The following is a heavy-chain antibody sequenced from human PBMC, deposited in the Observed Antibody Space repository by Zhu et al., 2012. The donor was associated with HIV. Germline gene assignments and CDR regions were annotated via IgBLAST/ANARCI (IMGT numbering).Heavy chain of an antibody. D-gene: IGHD3-10*01. CDR2: INHSGST. Sequence: QVQLQQWGAGLLKPSETLSLTCAVYGGSFSGYYWSWIRQPPGKGLEWIGEINHSGSTNYNPSLKSRVTISVDTSKNQFSLKLSSVTAADTAVYYCAPLWFGELRGGNWGQGTLVTVSS. V-gene: IGHV4-34*01. CDR3: APLWFGELRGGN. CDR1: GGSFSGYY. J-gene: IGHJ4*02.